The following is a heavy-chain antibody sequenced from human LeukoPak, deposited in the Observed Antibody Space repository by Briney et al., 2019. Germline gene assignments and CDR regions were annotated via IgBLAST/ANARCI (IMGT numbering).Heavy chain of an antibody. CDR2: MNPNSGNT. V-gene: IGHV1-8*03. J-gene: IGHJ3*02. D-gene: IGHD3-3*01. CDR1: GYTFTSYD. Sequence: ASVKVSCKASGYTFTSYDINWVRQATGQGLEWMGWMNPNSGNTGYAQKFQGGVTITRNTSISTAYMELSSLRSEDTAVYYCARDNKLLDDAFDIWGQGTMVTVSS. CDR3: ARDNKLLDDAFDI.